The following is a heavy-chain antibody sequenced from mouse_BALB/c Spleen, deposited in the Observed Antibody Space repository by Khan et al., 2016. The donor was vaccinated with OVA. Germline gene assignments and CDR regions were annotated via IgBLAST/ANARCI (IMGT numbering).Heavy chain of an antibody. V-gene: IGHV3-2*02. CDR2: ISYSGST. CDR1: GYSITSNYA. D-gene: IGHD1-1*01. J-gene: IGHJ4*01. Sequence: EVQLQESGPGLVKPSQSLSLTCTVTGYSITSNYAWNWIRQFPGNKLEWMGYISYSGSTNYNPSLKSRISITRVTSKNQFFLQLNSVTTEDTATXYCARGNYYGYAMDYWGQGTSITVSS. CDR3: ARGNYYGYAMDY.